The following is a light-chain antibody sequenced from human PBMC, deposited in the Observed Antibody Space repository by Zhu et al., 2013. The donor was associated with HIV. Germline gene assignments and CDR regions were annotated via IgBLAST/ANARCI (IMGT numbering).Light chain of an antibody. CDR2: SAS. Sequence: DIQLTQSPSSLSASVGDRVTIRCRASQTVGTYLNWYQRRPGMAPVLLIYSASILQSGVPSRFTGSGSGTDFALTITSLQPDDFASYYCQQSHSAPVTFGGGTKVEI. CDR3: QQSHSAPVT. CDR1: QTVGTY. V-gene: IGKV1-39*01. J-gene: IGKJ4*01.